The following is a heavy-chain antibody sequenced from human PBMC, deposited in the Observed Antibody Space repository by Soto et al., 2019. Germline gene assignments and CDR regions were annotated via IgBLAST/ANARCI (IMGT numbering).Heavy chain of an antibody. CDR2: ISYNGGNR. CDR1: GFTFSNYA. V-gene: IGHV3-30*04. CDR3: ARGDREDTAVVIGVRPGEYGVDV. D-gene: IGHD2-15*01. Sequence: QVQLVESGGGVVQPGRSLRLSCAASGFTFSNYAMHWVRQAPGKGLECVAVISYNGGNRFYRDYVKGRFTISRGNSKNTVHLQIDSLRYEDAAVYYCARGDREDTAVVIGVRPGEYGVDVWGQGTTVTVSS. J-gene: IGHJ6*02.